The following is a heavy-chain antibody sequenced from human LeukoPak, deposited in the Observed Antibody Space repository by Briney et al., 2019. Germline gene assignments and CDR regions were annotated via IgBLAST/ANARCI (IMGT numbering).Heavy chain of an antibody. Sequence: GGALRLFLAVSAFTFSSLGQDWVRQGPGKGLEGVAVISYDGSNKYYADSVKGRFTISRDNSKNTLYLQMNSLRAEDTAVYYCAKDLGSYGFDYWGQGTLVTVSS. D-gene: IGHD5-18*01. J-gene: IGHJ4*02. CDR2: ISYDGSNK. CDR1: AFTFSSLG. CDR3: AKDLGSYGFDY. V-gene: IGHV3-30*18.